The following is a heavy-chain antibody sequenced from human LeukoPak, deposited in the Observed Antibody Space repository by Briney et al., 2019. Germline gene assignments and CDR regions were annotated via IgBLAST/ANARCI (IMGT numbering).Heavy chain of an antibody. V-gene: IGHV3-30*18. J-gene: IGHJ6*03. CDR2: ISYDGSNK. CDR1: GFTFSSYG. CDR3: AKGSKLVVITRDHYMAV. Sequence: SGGSLRLSCAASGFTFSSYGMHWVRQAPGKGLEWVAVISYDGSNKYYADSVKGRFTISRDNSKDTLYLQMNSLRAEDTAVYYCAKGSKLVVITRDHYMAVWGKGTTVTISS. D-gene: IGHD3-22*01.